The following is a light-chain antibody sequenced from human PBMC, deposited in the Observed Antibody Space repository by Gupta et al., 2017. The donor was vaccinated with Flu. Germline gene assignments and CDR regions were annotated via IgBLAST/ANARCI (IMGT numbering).Light chain of an antibody. J-gene: IGLJ3*02. CDR2: TNN. CDR3: ATWDDSMNCPV. V-gene: IGLV1-44*01. CDR1: VPNIGNNP. Sequence: SVLTQPPSAPRTPGQRVTISCSESVPNIGNNPLSWYQHHPGAAPKLLIHTNNERPSGVPDRFSGSRSATSASLGISDLQSEDEGDYYCATWDDSMNCPVFGEGTRLTVL.